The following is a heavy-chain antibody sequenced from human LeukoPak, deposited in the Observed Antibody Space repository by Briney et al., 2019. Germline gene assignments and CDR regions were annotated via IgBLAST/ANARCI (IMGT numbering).Heavy chain of an antibody. CDR2: IYYSGST. Sequence: PSETLSLTCTVSGGSISSSSYYWGWIRQPRGKGREWIGSIYYSGSTYNNPSLKSRVTISVDTSKNQFSLKLSSVTAADTAVYYCARVVRIVGATYYFDYWGQGTLVTVSS. D-gene: IGHD1-26*01. J-gene: IGHJ4*02. V-gene: IGHV4-39*07. CDR1: GGSISSSSYY. CDR3: ARVVRIVGATYYFDY.